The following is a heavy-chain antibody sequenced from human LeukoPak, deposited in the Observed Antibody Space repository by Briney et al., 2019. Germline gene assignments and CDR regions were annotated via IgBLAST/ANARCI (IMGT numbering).Heavy chain of an antibody. V-gene: IGHV3-7*04. CDR2: IKQDGGEK. Sequence: GGSLRLSCAASGFTISSYWMSWVRQAPGKGREWVANIKQDGGEKDYVDSVKGRSSIYRDNTKNSMCLQMNSLRGEDTAVYYCAREKIAVPGGDCWGQGTLVTVSS. CDR3: AREKIAVPGGDC. CDR1: GFTISSYW. D-gene: IGHD2-21*01. J-gene: IGHJ4*02.